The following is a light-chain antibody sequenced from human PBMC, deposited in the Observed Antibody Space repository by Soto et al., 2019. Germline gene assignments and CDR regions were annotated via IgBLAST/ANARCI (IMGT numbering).Light chain of an antibody. J-gene: IGKJ1*01. Sequence: DIGLTQSPGTLSLSPGEGATLSCRASQSVSNNYLAWYQQKPGQAPRLLIYGASSRATGIPDRFSGSGSGTDFTLTISRLEPEDFAVFYCHQYGSSPRTFGQGTKVDIK. CDR2: GAS. CDR3: HQYGSSPRT. CDR1: QSVSNNY. V-gene: IGKV3-20*01.